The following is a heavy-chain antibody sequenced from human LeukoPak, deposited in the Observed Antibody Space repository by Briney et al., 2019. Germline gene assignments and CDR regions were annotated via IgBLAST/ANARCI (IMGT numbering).Heavy chain of an antibody. Sequence: SETLSLTCAVYGGSFSGYYWSWIRQPPGKGLEWIGEINHSGSTNYNPSLKRRVTISVDTSKNQFALKLSSVTAADTAVYYCATPYCSGGSCYSYPAYWGQGTLVTVSS. CDR2: INHSGST. CDR3: ATPYCSGGSCYSYPAY. CDR1: GGSFSGYY. J-gene: IGHJ4*02. V-gene: IGHV4-34*01. D-gene: IGHD2-15*01.